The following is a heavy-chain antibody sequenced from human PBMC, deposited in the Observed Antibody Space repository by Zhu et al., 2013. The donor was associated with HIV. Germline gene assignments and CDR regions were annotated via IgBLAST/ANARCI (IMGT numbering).Heavy chain of an antibody. CDR1: GYTFTGHY. Sequence: QVQLVQSGAEVKKPGASVKVSCKASGYTFTGHYIHWVRQAPGQGLEWMGWFSPYGGATNYAQKFQDRVTMTSDTSTNTVYMDLDRLTSADTAVYYCARTKTGAGYWSDYWGQGTLVTVSS. CDR3: ARTKTGAGYWSDY. V-gene: IGHV1-2*02. CDR2: FSPYGGAT. D-gene: IGHD2-8*02. J-gene: IGHJ4*02.